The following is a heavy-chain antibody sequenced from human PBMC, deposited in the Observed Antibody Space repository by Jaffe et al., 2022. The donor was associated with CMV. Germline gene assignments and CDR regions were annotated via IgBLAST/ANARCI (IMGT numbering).Heavy chain of an antibody. J-gene: IGHJ6*03. Sequence: EVQLVESGGGLVQPGRSLRLSCTASGFTFGDYSMSWVRQAPGKGLEWVGFIRSKGYGGTTEYAASVKGRFTISRDDSKSIASLQMNSLKSEDTAFYYCTRTQLWQRGNHDIFILYDYYMDVWGKGTTVTVSS. V-gene: IGHV3-49*04. D-gene: IGHD3-9*01. CDR3: TRTQLWQRGNHDIFILYDYYMDV. CDR2: IRSKGYGGTT. CDR1: GFTFGDYS.